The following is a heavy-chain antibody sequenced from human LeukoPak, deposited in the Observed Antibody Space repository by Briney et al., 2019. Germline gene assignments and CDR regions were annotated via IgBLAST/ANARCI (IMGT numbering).Heavy chain of an antibody. CDR3: ASVLTVTTRGAFDI. CDR1: GYTFTSYG. J-gene: IGHJ3*02. V-gene: IGHV1-18*01. Sequence: ASVNVSCKASGYTFTSYGITWVRQAPGQGLEWMGWISAYNGNTNYAQKLQGRVTMTTDTSTNTAYMELRSLRSDDTAVYYCASVLTVTTRGAFDIWGQGTMVTVSS. CDR2: ISAYNGNT. D-gene: IGHD4-17*01.